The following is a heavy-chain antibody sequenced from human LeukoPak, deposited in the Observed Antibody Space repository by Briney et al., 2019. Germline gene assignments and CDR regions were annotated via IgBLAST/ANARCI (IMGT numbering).Heavy chain of an antibody. D-gene: IGHD4-17*01. Sequence: GGSLRLSCVASGFTFSSYGMHWVRQAPGKGLEWVAFIRYDGSNKYYADTVKGRFTISRDNSKNTLYLQMNSVRAEDTSVYYCAKDRGDYDAFDIWGQGTMVTVSS. V-gene: IGHV3-30*02. CDR3: AKDRGDYDAFDI. J-gene: IGHJ3*02. CDR2: IRYDGSNK. CDR1: GFTFSSYG.